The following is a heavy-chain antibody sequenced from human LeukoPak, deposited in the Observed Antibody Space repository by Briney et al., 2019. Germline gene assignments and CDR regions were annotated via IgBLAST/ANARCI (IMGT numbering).Heavy chain of an antibody. J-gene: IGHJ4*02. CDR2: ISSSSSTI. Sequence: GGSLRLSCAASGFTFSSYSMNWVRQAPGKGLEWVSSISSSSSTIYYADSVKGRFTISRDNAKNSLYLQMNSLRAEDTAVYYCARGGCCRDGYNGGLGVDYWGQGTLVTVSS. D-gene: IGHD5-24*01. V-gene: IGHV3-48*04. CDR1: GFTFSSYS. CDR3: ARGGCCRDGYNGGLGVDY.